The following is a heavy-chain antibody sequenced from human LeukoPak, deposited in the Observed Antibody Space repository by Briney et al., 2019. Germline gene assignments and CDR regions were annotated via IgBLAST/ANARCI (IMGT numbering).Heavy chain of an antibody. V-gene: IGHV1-69*13. J-gene: IGHJ3*02. CDR3: ARFGYSSNDAFDI. CDR1: GGTFSSYA. Sequence: GASVKVSCKASGGTFSSYAISWVRQAPGQGLEWMGGIIPIFGTANYAQKFQGRVTITADESTSTAYMELSSLRSEDTAVYYCARFGYSSNDAFDIWGQGTMVTVSS. D-gene: IGHD6-13*01. CDR2: IIPIFGTA.